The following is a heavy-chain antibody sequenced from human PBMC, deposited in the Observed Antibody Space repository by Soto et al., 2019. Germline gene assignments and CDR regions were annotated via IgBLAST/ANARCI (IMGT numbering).Heavy chain of an antibody. J-gene: IGHJ6*02. D-gene: IGHD2-21*02. CDR2: ISAYNGNI. CDR1: GYTFTNYG. CDR3: ASSYCGGNCYPKLPVHYYYHGMDV. V-gene: IGHV1-18*01. Sequence: ASVKVSCKASGYTFTNYGISWVRQAPGQGLEWMGWISAYNGNINYAQKLQGRVTMTTDTSTSTAYMELRSLRSDDTAMYYCASSYCGGNCYPKLPVHYYYHGMDVWGQGTRVTVSS.